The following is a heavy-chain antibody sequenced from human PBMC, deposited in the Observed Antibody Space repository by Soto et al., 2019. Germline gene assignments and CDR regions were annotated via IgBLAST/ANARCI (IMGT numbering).Heavy chain of an antibody. Sequence: QVQLQESGPGLVKPSQTLSLTCSVSGGSISSGDYYWSWVRQHPGKVLEWIGYIFYSGSTYYNPYLKSRVTISVDTSKNQFSLKLSSVTAADTAMYYCARGGSGDIVVVAAIDYWGQGTLVTVSS. J-gene: IGHJ4*02. CDR3: ARGGSGDIVVVAAIDY. CDR1: GGSISSGDYY. V-gene: IGHV4-31*03. D-gene: IGHD2-15*01. CDR2: IFYSGST.